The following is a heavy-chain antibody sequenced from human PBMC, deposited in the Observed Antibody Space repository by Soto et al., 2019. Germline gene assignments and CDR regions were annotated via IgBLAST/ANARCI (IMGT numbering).Heavy chain of an antibody. J-gene: IGHJ4*02. Sequence: QLQLQESGSGLVKPSQTLSLTCAVSGCSISSGGYSWSWIRQPPGKGLEWIGYIYHSGSTYYNPSLKSRVTISVNRAKNQFSLKLSSVTAADTAVYYCASAGGLGAVAADSWGQGTLVTVSS. CDR3: ASAGGLGAVAADS. CDR2: IYHSGST. V-gene: IGHV4-30-2*01. CDR1: GCSISSGGYS. D-gene: IGHD6-19*01.